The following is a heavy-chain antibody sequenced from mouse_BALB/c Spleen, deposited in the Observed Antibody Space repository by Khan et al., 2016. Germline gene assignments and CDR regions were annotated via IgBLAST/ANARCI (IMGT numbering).Heavy chain of an antibody. CDR2: INPDSSKI. V-gene: IGHV4-1*02. CDR1: GFAFSRYW. Sequence: EVKLLESGGGLVQPGGSLKLSCAASGFAFSRYWMSWVRQAPGKGLEWIGEINPDSSKINYTTSLKDKFIISRDNAKNTLYLQMSKVRSEDTALSCCSSTFCYFDVWGAGTTVTVSS. J-gene: IGHJ1*01. CDR3: SSTFCYFDV.